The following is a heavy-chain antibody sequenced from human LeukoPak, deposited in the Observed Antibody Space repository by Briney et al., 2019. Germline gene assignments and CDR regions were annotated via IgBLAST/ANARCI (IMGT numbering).Heavy chain of an antibody. CDR1: GFTFSAYA. V-gene: IGHV3-66*02. D-gene: IGHD3-3*01. J-gene: IGHJ3*01. CDR2: IYSGGDT. CDR3: ARDRSGYANDAFDF. Sequence: PGGSLRLSCEASGFTFSAYAMTWVRQAPGKGLEWISLIYSGGDTYYPDSVRGRFTISRDNSKNTMFLQMNSLRAEDTAVYHCARDRSGYANDAFDFWGQGTMVTVSS.